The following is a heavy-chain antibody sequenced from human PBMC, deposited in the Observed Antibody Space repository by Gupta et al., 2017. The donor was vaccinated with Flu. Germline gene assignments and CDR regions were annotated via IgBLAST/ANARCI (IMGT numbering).Heavy chain of an antibody. D-gene: IGHD4-17*01. CDR1: GFTFSGSY. CDR2: IKPDGSST. Sequence: EVQLVETGGGLVQPGGSLRLSCAASGFTFSGSYLQGVRQAPGKGLVWVSRIKPDGSSTTYADSVKGRFTISRDNAKNTLYLQMNSLGADDTAVYYCATVTTGCWGQGTLVTVSS. V-gene: IGHV3-74*03. CDR3: ATVTTGC. J-gene: IGHJ4*02.